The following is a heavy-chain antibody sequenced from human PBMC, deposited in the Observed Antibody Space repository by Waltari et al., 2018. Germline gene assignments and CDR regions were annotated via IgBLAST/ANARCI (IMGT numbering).Heavy chain of an antibody. V-gene: IGHV3-23*01. J-gene: IGHJ4*01. Sequence: EVRLLESGGGLVQPGGSLRLSCAASGFDFSNYGMHWVRQAPGKGVGWLAGIGGIGVTIYYGDSAKGRFTISRDNSKNTLYVQMNSLRAEDTAVYYCASLVGTDSRSSDFDFDHWGQGTLVTVS. CDR1: GFDFSNYG. CDR3: ASLVGTDSRSSDFDFDH. D-gene: IGHD6-6*01. CDR2: IGGIGVTI.